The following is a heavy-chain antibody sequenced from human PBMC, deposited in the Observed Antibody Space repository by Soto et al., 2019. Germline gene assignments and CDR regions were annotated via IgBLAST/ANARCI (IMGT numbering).Heavy chain of an antibody. CDR3: TTANYYDSSGYYYCY. J-gene: IGHJ4*02. V-gene: IGHV3-15*07. D-gene: IGHD3-22*01. CDR1: GFTFSNAW. CDR2: IKSKTDGGTT. Sequence: PGGSLRLSCAASGFTFSNAWMNWVRQAPGKGLEWVGRIKSKTDGGTTDYAAPVKGRFTISRDDSKNTLYLQMNSLKTEDTAVYYCTTANYYDSSGYYYCYWGQGTLVTVSS.